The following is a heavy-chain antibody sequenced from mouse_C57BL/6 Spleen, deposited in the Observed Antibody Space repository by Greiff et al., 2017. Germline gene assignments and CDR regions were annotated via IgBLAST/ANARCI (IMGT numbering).Heavy chain of an antibody. CDR2: ISSGSSTI. CDR1: GFTFSDYG. D-gene: IGHD1-1*01. Sequence: EVMLVESGGGLVKPGGSLKLSCAASGFTFSDYGMHWVRQAPEKGLEWVAYISSGSSTIYYADTVKGRFTISRDKAKNTLFLQRTSLRSEDTAKYYGARNCGSRKDWDVDGWGTGTTVTVAS. J-gene: IGHJ1*03. CDR3: ARNCGSRKDWDVDG. V-gene: IGHV5-17*01.